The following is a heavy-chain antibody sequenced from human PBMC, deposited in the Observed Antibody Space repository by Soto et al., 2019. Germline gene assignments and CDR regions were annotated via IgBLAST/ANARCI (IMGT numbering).Heavy chain of an antibody. V-gene: IGHV1-18*01. D-gene: IGHD2-2*01. CDR3: ARDDEGYCSSTSCYGWFDP. CDR2: ISAYNGNT. CDR1: GYTFTSYG. Sequence: ASVKVSCKASGYTFTSYGISWVRQAPGQGLEWMGWISAYNGNTNYAQKLQGRVTMTTDTSTSTAYMERRSLRSDDTAVYYYARDDEGYCSSTSCYGWFDPWGQGTLVTVSS. J-gene: IGHJ5*02.